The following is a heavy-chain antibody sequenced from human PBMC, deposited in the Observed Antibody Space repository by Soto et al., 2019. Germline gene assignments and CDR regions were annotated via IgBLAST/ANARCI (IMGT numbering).Heavy chain of an antibody. CDR1: GYSFASYW. CDR2: IHPGDSET. CDR3: ARQSGDISRTEAMDI. V-gene: IGHV5-51*01. D-gene: IGHD5-18*01. Sequence: PGEALKISCKGSGYSFASYWIGWVRQMPWQGLEWMGIIHPGDSETRYNPSFQGQVTISADKSISTAYLQWSSLKASDSAMYYCARQSGDISRTEAMDIWGQGTTVTVSS. J-gene: IGHJ6*02.